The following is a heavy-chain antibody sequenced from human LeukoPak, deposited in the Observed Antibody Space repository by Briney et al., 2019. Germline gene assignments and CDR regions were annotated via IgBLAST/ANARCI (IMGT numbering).Heavy chain of an antibody. CDR2: ISGSGGST. CDR1: GFTFSSYA. J-gene: IGHJ4*02. D-gene: IGHD3-10*01. Sequence: PGGSLRLSCAASGFTFSSYAMSWVRQAPGKGLEWVSAISGSGGSTYYADSVKGRFTISRDNSKNTLYLQMNSLRAEDTAVYYCAKWLSRSPGSYYNYYFDYWGQGTLVTVSS. V-gene: IGHV3-23*01. CDR3: AKWLSRSPGSYYNYYFDY.